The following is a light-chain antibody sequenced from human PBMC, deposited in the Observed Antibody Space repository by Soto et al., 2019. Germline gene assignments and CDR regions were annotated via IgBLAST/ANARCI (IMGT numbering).Light chain of an antibody. CDR1: QSVTSN. J-gene: IGKJ3*01. CDR2: VAS. CDR3: QQYNSWPPH. V-gene: IGKV3-15*01. Sequence: EIMMTQAPATLSVSPGERATLSCRASQSVTSNLAWYQQKPGQAPRLLISVASTRATGIPARFSGSGSGTEFTLTISSLQSEDCAVYYCQQYNSWPPHFGPGNKVDVK.